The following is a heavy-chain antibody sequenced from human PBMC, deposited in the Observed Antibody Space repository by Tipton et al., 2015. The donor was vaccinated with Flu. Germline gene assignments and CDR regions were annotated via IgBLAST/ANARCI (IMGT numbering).Heavy chain of an antibody. CDR3: ARDVEGRGYGYFFDP. J-gene: IGHJ5*02. D-gene: IGHD3-16*01. CDR2: IEWKGGSA. Sequence: SLRLSCEAFGFSFTKDAMAWVRQVPGKGLEWVSGIEWKGGSARYADSVKDRFIISRDNAKNTLFLQMNSLRVEDTGIYYCARDVEGRGYGYFFDPWGQGTLVTVSS. CDR1: GFSFTKDA. V-gene: IGHV3-20*04.